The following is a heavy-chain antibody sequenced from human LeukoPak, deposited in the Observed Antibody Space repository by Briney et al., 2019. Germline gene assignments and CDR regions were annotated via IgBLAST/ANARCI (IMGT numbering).Heavy chain of an antibody. CDR1: GFTFSRYA. CDR2: ISHDGRTK. CDR3: ATAVPGKEDLDY. Sequence: PGGSLRLSCAASGFTFSRYAMHWVRQAPGKGLEWAAVISHDGRTKFYADSVQGRFTVSRDNSKNTLFLEVNTLRGDDTAMYYCATAVPGKEDLDYWGQGALVTVSS. V-gene: IGHV3-30*04. D-gene: IGHD6-19*01. J-gene: IGHJ4*02.